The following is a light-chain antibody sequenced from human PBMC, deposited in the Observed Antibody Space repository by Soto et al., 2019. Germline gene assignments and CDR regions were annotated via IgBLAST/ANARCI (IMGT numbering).Light chain of an antibody. Sequence: DFQMTQSPSTLSASVGDRVTLTCRASQNIRSRLAWFQQKPGKAPKLLIYGASNWESGVPQKFSGSGSGTEFTLTISRLQTDDFSSYYCQQYHSYWTFGQGTKVDIK. CDR2: GAS. J-gene: IGKJ1*01. CDR1: QNIRSR. V-gene: IGKV1-5*01. CDR3: QQYHSYWT.